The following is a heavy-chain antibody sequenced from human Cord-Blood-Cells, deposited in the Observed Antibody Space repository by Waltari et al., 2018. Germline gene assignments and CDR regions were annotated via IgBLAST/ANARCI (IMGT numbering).Heavy chain of an antibody. CDR3: ARGVGYCSSTSCYDAFDI. Sequence: QVQLVQSGAEVKKPGAPVTVSCKASGHTFNGYYLHWVRQAPGPGPEWRGWINPNSGGTNYAQKFQGRVTMTRDTSISTAYMELSRLRSDDTAVYYCARGVGYCSSTSCYDAFDIWGQGTMVTVSS. CDR1: GHTFNGYY. J-gene: IGHJ3*02. CDR2: INPNSGGT. V-gene: IGHV1-2*02. D-gene: IGHD2-2*01.